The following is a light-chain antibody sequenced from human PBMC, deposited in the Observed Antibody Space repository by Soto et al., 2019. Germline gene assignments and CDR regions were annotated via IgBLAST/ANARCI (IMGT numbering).Light chain of an antibody. J-gene: IGLJ2*01. CDR3: QSYDNSLGGVV. CDR1: SSNIGAVYD. V-gene: IGLV1-40*01. CDR2: GNS. Sequence: QSVLTQPPSVSGAPGQRVTISCTGSSSNIGAVYDVHWYQQLPGRAPKLLIYGNSNRPSGVPDRFSGSKSGSSSSLAITGLQAEDEAHYHCQSYDNSLGGVVFGGGTKLTVL.